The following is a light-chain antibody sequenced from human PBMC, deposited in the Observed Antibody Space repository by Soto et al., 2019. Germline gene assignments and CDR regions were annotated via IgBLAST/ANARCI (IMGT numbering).Light chain of an antibody. J-gene: IGLJ2*01. Sequence: QSALTQPASVSGSPGQSITISCAATSGDVGNYNFVSWYQHHPGRAPKLMIFDATRRPSGVSYRFSGSKSGNTASLTISGLQAEDEAQYYCCSYGPSSLVVFGGGTKLTVL. V-gene: IGLV2-23*01. CDR3: CSYGPSSLVV. CDR1: SGDVGNYNF. CDR2: DAT.